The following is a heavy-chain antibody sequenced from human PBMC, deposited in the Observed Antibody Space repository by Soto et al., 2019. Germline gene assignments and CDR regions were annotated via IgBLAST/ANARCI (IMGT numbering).Heavy chain of an antibody. D-gene: IGHD6-13*01. CDR2: IWHDGSKK. CDR3: ARGSIVAAEYGMDV. J-gene: IGHJ6*02. CDR1: GFSFSSYG. V-gene: IGHV3-33*01. Sequence: GGSLRLSCAASGFSFSSYGMHWVRQAPGKGLEWVAVIWHDGSKKYYADSVKGRLIISRDNSKNTLYVQINSLRAEDTAVYFCARGSIVAAEYGMDVWGRGTTVTVSS.